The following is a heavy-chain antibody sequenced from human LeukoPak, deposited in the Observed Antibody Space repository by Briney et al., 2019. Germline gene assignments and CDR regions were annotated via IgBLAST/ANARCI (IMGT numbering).Heavy chain of an antibody. D-gene: IGHD1-1*01. V-gene: IGHV3-30*02. CDR1: GFSFDDFG. CDR3: ARATGYFDY. J-gene: IGHJ4*02. CDR2: VRNDGSDK. Sequence: GGSLRLSCAASGFSFDDFGMHWVRQAPGKGLEWVSFVRNDGSDKYYSGSVKGRFTISRDNSKNIVYLQMNSLRPEDTAVYYCARATGYFDYWGQGTLVTVSS.